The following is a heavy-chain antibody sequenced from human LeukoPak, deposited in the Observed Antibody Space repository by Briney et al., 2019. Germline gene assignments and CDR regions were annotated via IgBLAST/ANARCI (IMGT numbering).Heavy chain of an antibody. CDR3: ARGGDYKNDY. Sequence: PGGSLRLSCAASGFTFSSYWMHWVRQTPGKGLVWVSRINGAGSSISYADSVKGRVTTSRDNVKNTLYLQMNNLRAEDTAVYYCARGGDYKNDYWGQGTLVTVSS. J-gene: IGHJ4*02. V-gene: IGHV3-74*01. D-gene: IGHD4-17*01. CDR2: INGAGSSI. CDR1: GFTFSSYW.